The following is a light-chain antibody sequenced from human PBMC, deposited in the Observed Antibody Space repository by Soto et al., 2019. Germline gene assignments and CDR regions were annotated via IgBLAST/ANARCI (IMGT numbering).Light chain of an antibody. Sequence: QSVLTQPASVSGSLGQSITISCTGTSSDVGSYNLVSWYQQHPGKAPKLMIYEGSKRPSGVSNRFSGSKSGNTASLTISGLQAEDEADYSCCSYAGSRVFGPGTKATVL. CDR1: SSDVGSYNL. J-gene: IGLJ1*01. CDR3: CSYAGSRV. CDR2: EGS. V-gene: IGLV2-23*01.